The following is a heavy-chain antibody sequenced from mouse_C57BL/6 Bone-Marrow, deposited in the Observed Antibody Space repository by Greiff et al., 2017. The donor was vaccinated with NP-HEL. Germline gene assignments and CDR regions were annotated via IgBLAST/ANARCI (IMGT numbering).Heavy chain of an antibody. V-gene: IGHV1-4*01. CDR2: INPSSGYT. CDR1: GYTFTSYT. J-gene: IGHJ2*01. D-gene: IGHD1-1*01. Sequence: QVQLKQSGAELARPGASVKMSCKASGYTFTSYTMHWVKQRPGQGLEWIGYINPSSGYTKYNQKFKDKATLTADKSSSTAYMQRSSRTSEDSAVYYCARGNYYGPPKDYWGQGTTLTVSS. CDR3: ARGNYYGPPKDY.